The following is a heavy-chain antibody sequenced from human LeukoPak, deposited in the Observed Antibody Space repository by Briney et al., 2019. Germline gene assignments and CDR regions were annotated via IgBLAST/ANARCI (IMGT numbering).Heavy chain of an antibody. Sequence: SETLSHTCDVPGGSFCGYYWCWIRQPLGKGREWRGGINHSRSTNYNQSLKSRLTISEDTSKNQNTQKLSSVTAADTAVYYCARRRGYSDGFGYWGQGTLVTVSS. J-gene: IGHJ4*02. CDR3: ARRRGYSDGFGY. CDR1: GGSFCGYY. CDR2: INHSRST. D-gene: IGHD5-18*01. V-gene: IGHV4-34*01.